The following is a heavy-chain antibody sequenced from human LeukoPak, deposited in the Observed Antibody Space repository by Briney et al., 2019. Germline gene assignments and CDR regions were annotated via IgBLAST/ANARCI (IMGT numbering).Heavy chain of an antibody. Sequence: GGSLRLSCAVSGFTFSSYAMHWVRQAPGKGLEWVAVISYDGSNKYYADSVKGRFTISRDTVKNTLYLQMNSLRAEDTAVYYCARGGLVAAFDSWGQGTLVTVSS. CDR2: ISYDGSNK. CDR3: ARGGLVAAFDS. J-gene: IGHJ4*02. V-gene: IGHV3-30*04. D-gene: IGHD2-15*01. CDR1: GFTFSSYA.